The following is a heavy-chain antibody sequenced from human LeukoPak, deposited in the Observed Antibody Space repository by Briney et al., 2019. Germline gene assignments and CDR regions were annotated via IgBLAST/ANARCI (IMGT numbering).Heavy chain of an antibody. CDR1: GFNVSNNY. D-gene: IGHD4-17*01. Sequence: PGGSLRLSCAASGFNVSNNYMSWVRQAPGKGLEWVSVIYSGGTTYYADSVKGRFTISRDNSKNSLYLQMNSLRAEDTAVYYCARDRDYGDFNYYYYGIDVWGQGTTVTVSS. CDR3: ARDRDYGDFNYYYYGIDV. V-gene: IGHV3-53*01. CDR2: IYSGGTT. J-gene: IGHJ6*02.